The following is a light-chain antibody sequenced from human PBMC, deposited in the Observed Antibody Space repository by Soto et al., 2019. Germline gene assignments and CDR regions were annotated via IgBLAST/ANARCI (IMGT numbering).Light chain of an antibody. CDR1: QGISTN. V-gene: IGKV1-9*01. Sequence: DIQLTQSPSFLSASVGDRVAIACRASQGISTNLAWYQQKPGKAPKLLIYGASTLQSGVPPKFSGSGSGTEFTLTISSLQPEDFATYYCQQTNTYSRTFGQGTRWIS. CDR2: GAS. CDR3: QQTNTYSRT. J-gene: IGKJ1*01.